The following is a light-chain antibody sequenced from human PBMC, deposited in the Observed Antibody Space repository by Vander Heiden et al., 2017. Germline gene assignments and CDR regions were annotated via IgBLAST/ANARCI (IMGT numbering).Light chain of an antibody. CDR2: GNS. Sequence: QSVLTQPPSVSGAPGQRVTISCTGSSSNIGAGYDVHWYQQLPGTAPKLLIYGNSNRASGVPDRFSGSKSGTSASLAITGLQAEDEADYYCQSYDSSLSGSGVFGTGTKVTGL. J-gene: IGLJ1*01. CDR1: SSNIGAGYD. V-gene: IGLV1-40*01. CDR3: QSYDSSLSGSGV.